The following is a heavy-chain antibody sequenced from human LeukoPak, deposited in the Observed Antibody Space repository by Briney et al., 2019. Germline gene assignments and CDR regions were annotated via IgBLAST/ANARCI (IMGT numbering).Heavy chain of an antibody. V-gene: IGHV3-74*01. CDR1: GFSFSSYW. D-gene: IGHD2-15*01. CDR2: IYSHGGDT. Sequence: GGSLTLSCAASGFSFSSYWMHWVRQVPGKGLVWVSRIYSHGGDTTYADSVKGRFTISRDNARNTLYLQMNSLRTEDTAVYYCATSARTYIGSSLDYWGQGTLVTVSS. J-gene: IGHJ4*02. CDR3: ATSARTYIGSSLDY.